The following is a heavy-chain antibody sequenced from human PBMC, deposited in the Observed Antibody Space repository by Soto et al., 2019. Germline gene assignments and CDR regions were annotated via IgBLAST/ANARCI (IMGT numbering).Heavy chain of an antibody. V-gene: IGHV4-30-2*01. Sequence: PSETLSLTCTVSGGSISSSIYYGGWIRQPPGKGLEWIGYIYHSGSTYYNPSLKSRVTISVDRSKNQFSLKLSSVTAADTAVYYCARQITIFGVDSDWFDPWGQGTLVTVSS. J-gene: IGHJ5*02. CDR1: GGSISSSIYY. CDR3: ARQITIFGVDSDWFDP. CDR2: IYHSGST. D-gene: IGHD3-3*01.